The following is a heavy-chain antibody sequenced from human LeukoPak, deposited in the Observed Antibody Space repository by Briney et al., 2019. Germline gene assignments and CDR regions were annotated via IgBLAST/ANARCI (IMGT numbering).Heavy chain of an antibody. Sequence: AGRSLRLSCAASGFSFSSYWTRWARQAPGEGMGWVSRINSDGSSTSYADSVKGRFTISRDNAKNTLYLQMNSLRAEDTAVYYCAREVYYYDSSWVDYWGQGTLVTVSS. D-gene: IGHD3-22*01. V-gene: IGHV3-74*01. CDR1: GFSFSSYW. J-gene: IGHJ4*02. CDR2: INSDGSST. CDR3: AREVYYYDSSWVDY.